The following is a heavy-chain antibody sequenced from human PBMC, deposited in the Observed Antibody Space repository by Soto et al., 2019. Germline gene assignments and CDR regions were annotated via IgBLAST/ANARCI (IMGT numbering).Heavy chain of an antibody. D-gene: IGHD1-1*01. CDR3: ARNGTLTGTGSSYCNDA. J-gene: IGHJ6*02. Sequence: GASVKVSCNSSGGTFSDYTTNWVRQAPGQRLGWMGGIIPIFDTTNYAEKFQGRVTITADESTSTSYMEVSSLSSEDTAVYYCARNGTLTGTGSSYCNDAWGQGTIVPVCS. CDR2: IIPIFDTT. V-gene: IGHV1-69*13. CDR1: GGTFSDYT.